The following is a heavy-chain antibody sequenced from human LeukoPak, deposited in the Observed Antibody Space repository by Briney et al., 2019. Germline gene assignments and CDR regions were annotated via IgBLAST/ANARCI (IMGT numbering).Heavy chain of an antibody. J-gene: IGHJ4*02. D-gene: IGHD2-15*01. V-gene: IGHV1-18*01. CDR1: GYTFTTYG. Sequence: ASVKVSCKASGYTFTTYGISWVRQAPGQGLEWMGWISGYNGNTNYAQKFRGRVTMTTDTSTSTAYMELRSLRSDDTAVYYCARASAQWSDYWGQGTLATVSS. CDR2: ISGYNGNT. CDR3: ARASAQWSDY.